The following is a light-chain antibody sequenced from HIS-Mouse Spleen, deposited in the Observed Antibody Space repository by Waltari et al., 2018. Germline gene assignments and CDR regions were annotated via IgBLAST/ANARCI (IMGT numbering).Light chain of an antibody. CDR2: EDS. Sequence: SYELTQPPSVSVSPGQTARITCSGDALPKKYAYWYQQKSGQAPVLVIYEDSKRPSGIPAELSGSSSGKKATLTISGAQVEDEADYYCYSTDSSGNHRVFGGGTKLTVL. J-gene: IGLJ2*01. CDR3: YSTDSSGNHRV. V-gene: IGLV3-10*01. CDR1: ALPKKY.